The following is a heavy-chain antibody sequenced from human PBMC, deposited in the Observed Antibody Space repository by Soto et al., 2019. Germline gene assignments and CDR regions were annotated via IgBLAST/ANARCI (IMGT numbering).Heavy chain of an antibody. CDR3: AKSGSSGWYGWFDP. CDR2: IYWNDDK. CDR1: GFSLRTSGVG. Sequence: GPPPTLVNPTQAPTLTCIFSGFSLRTSGVGVGWIRHPPGKALEWLGFIYWNDDKRYSPSLKIRLNITKDTSKNQVVLTMTNMDPVDTATYYCAKSGSSGWYGWFDPWGQGTLVTVSS. D-gene: IGHD6-19*01. V-gene: IGHV2-5*01. J-gene: IGHJ5*02.